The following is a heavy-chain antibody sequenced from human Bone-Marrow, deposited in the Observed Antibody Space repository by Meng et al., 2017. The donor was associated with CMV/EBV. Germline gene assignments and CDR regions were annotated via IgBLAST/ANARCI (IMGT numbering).Heavy chain of an antibody. V-gene: IGHV3-7*01. J-gene: IGHJ4*02. CDR1: GFTFSDYY. Sequence: GGSLRLSCAASGFTFSDYYMTWIRQAPGKGLEWVANIKQDGSEKYYVDSVKGRFTISRDNAKNSLYLQMNSLRAEDTAVYYCARSSSSWGGVCDYWGQGNLVNVDS. D-gene: IGHD6-13*01. CDR2: IKQDGSEK. CDR3: ARSSSSWGGVCDY.